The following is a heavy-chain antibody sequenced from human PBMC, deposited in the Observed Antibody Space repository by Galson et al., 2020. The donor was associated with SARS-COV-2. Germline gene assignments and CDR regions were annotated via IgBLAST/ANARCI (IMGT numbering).Heavy chain of an antibody. J-gene: IGHJ4*02. V-gene: IGHV4-39*01. Sequence: SETLSLTCTVSGGSISSSSYYWGWIRQPPGKGLEWIGRIYYSGSTYYNPSLKSQLTISVDTSKNQCSLKLSSVTAADTAVYYCARHKREGMIVVVIATFDYWGQGTLVTVSS. D-gene: IGHD3-22*01. CDR2: IYYSGST. CDR1: GGSISSSSYY. CDR3: ARHKREGMIVVVIATFDY.